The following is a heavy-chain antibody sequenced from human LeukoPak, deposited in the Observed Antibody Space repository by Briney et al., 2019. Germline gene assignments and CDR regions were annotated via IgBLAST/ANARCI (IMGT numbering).Heavy chain of an antibody. V-gene: IGHV3-7*01. J-gene: IGHJ4*02. Sequence: GGSLRLSCAASGFSFSSYWMSWVRQAPGKGPEWVANINQETSETYYVVSVRGRFTISRDNAERSLHLQMNSLRVDDTAVYYCAREVDRAFGYWGQGTLVTVSS. CDR1: GFSFSSYW. CDR2: INQETSET. CDR3: AREVDRAFGY. D-gene: IGHD2-15*01.